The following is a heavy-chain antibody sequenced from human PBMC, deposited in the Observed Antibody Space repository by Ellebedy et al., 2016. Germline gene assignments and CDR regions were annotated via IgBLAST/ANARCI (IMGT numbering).Heavy chain of an antibody. Sequence: SETLSLTCSVSRGSVTSAYWNWIRRPPGKGLEWIGYVFPTGASDYNPSVESRVTMSVDTSKSQFSLRLTSVTAADTAVYYCAKWNGDWNAYDVWGQGTMVTVS. D-gene: IGHD1-1*01. CDR3: AKWNGDWNAYDV. V-gene: IGHV4-59*02. CDR1: RGSVTSAY. CDR2: VFPTGAS. J-gene: IGHJ3*01.